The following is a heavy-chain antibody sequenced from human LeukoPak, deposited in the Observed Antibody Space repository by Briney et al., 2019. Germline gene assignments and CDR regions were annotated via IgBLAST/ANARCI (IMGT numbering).Heavy chain of an antibody. CDR1: GGTFSSYA. V-gene: IGHV1-69*13. J-gene: IGHJ5*02. Sequence: SVKVSCKASGGTFSSYAISWVRQAPGQGLEWMGGVIPIFGTANYAQKFQGRVTITADESTSTAYMELSSLRSEDTAVYYCARGDSGWYNWFDPWGQGALVTVSS. CDR3: ARGDSGWYNWFDP. D-gene: IGHD6-19*01. CDR2: VIPIFGTA.